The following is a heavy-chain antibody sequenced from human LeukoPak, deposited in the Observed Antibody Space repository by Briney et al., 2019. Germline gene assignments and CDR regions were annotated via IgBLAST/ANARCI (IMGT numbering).Heavy chain of an antibody. J-gene: IGHJ4*02. CDR1: GGSISSGGYS. CDR2: INHSGST. Sequence: SETLSLTCAVSGGSISSGGYSWSWIRQPPGKGLEWIGEINHSGSTNYNPSLKSRVTISVDTSKNQFSLKLSSVTAADTAVYYCARGFRYWGQGTLVTVSS. CDR3: ARGFRY. V-gene: IGHV4-34*01.